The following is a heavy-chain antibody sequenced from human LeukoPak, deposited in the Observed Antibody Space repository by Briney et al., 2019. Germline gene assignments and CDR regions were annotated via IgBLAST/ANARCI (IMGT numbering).Heavy chain of an antibody. D-gene: IGHD6-19*01. V-gene: IGHV4-39*07. CDR3: ARDGQWLVPNWFDP. Sequence: PPETLSLTCTVSGGSISSSSYYWGWIRQPPGKGLEWIGSIYYSGSTYYNPSLKSRVTISVDTSKNQFSLKLSSVTAADTAVYYCARDGQWLVPNWFDPWGQGTLVTVSS. J-gene: IGHJ5*02. CDR2: IYYSGST. CDR1: GGSISSSSYY.